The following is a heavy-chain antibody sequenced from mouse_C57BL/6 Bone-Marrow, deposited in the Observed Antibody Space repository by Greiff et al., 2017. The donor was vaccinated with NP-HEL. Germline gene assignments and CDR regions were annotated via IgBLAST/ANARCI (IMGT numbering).Heavy chain of an antibody. J-gene: IGHJ2*01. CDR3: ARYYYGSSNWYYFDY. Sequence: VKLMESGAELARPGASVKLSCKASGYTFTSYGISWVKQRTGQGLEWIGEIYPRSGNTYYNEKFKGKATLTADKSSSTAYMELRSLTSEDSAVYFCARYYYGSSNWYYFDYWGQGTTLTVSS. D-gene: IGHD1-1*01. CDR1: GYTFTSYG. V-gene: IGHV1-81*01. CDR2: IYPRSGNT.